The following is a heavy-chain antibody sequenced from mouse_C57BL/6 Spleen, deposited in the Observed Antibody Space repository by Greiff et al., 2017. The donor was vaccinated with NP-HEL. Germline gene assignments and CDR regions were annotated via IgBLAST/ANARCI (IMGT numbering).Heavy chain of an antibody. V-gene: IGHV1-66*01. CDR1: GYSFTSYY. Sequence: VQLQESGPELVKPGASVKISCKASGYSFTSYYIHWVKQRPGQGLEWIGWIYPGSGNTKYNEKFKGQATLTADTSSSTAYMQLSSLTSEDSAVYYSASEGGEGGDYFDDWGKGTTLTVSS. J-gene: IGHJ2*01. CDR2: IYPGSGNT. CDR3: ASEGGEGGDYFDD.